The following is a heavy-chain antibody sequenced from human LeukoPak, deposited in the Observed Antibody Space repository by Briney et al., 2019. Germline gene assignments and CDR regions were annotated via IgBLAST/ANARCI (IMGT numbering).Heavy chain of an antibody. J-gene: IGHJ4*02. CDR2: INPNSGGT. V-gene: IGHV1-2*02. CDR1: GYTFTGYY. D-gene: IGHD2-2*01. CDR3: ARENYCSSTSCPIDY. Sequence: ASVKVSCKASGYTFTGYYMHWVRQAPGQGLEWMEWINPNSGGTNYAQKFQGRVTMTRDTSISTAYMELSRLRSDDTAVYYCARENYCSSTSCPIDYWGQGTLVTVSS.